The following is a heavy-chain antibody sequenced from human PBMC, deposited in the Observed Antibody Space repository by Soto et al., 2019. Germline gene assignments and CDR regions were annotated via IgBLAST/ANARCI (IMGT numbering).Heavy chain of an antibody. CDR1: GGSVSSGSSY. Sequence: SETLSLTCTVSGGSVSSGSSYWSCLRQPPGKRLEWIGYIHDSGSTTYNPSLQSRVTISVDTSKNQFSLKLSSVTAADTAVYYCARDLSVWGQGTMVTVSS. CDR2: IHDSGST. J-gene: IGHJ3*01. CDR3: ARDLSV. V-gene: IGHV4-61*01.